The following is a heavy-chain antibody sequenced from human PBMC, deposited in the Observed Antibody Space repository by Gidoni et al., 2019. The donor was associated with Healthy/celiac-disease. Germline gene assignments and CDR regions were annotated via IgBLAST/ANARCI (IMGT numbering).Heavy chain of an antibody. V-gene: IGHV3-23*01. CDR1: GITLSSYA. CDR2: ISGSGGST. CDR3: AKGSRWHYYYMDV. D-gene: IGHD2-15*01. J-gene: IGHJ6*03. Sequence: EVQLLESGGGLVQPGGSLRLSCAASGITLSSYAMSWVRQAPGKGLEWVSAISGSGGSTYYADSEKGRFTISRDNSKNTLYLQMNSLRAEDTAVYYCAKGSRWHYYYMDVWGKGTTVTVSS.